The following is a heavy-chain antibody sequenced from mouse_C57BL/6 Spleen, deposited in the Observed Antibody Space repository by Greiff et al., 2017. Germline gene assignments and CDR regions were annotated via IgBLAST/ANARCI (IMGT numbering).Heavy chain of an antibody. V-gene: IGHV1-76*01. CDR2: IYPGSGNT. D-gene: IGHD3-2*02. J-gene: IGHJ4*01. Sequence: VQLQESGAELVRPGASVKLSCKASGYTFTDYYINWVKQRPGQGLEWIARIYPGSGNTYYNEKFKGKATLTAEKSSSTAYMQLSSLTSEDSAVXFCARWSAQDYAMDYWGQGTSVTVSS. CDR1: GYTFTDYY. CDR3: ARWSAQDYAMDY.